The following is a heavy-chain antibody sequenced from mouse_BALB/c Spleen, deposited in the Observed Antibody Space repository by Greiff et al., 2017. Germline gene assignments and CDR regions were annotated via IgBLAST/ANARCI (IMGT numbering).Heavy chain of an antibody. CDR3: TRNGNYVSWFAY. CDR2: IDPETGGT. J-gene: IGHJ3*01. V-gene: IGHV1-15*01. CDR1: GYTFTDYE. Sequence: VKLQESGAELVRPGASVTLSCKASGYTFTDYEMHWVKQTPVHGLEWIGAIDPETGGTAYNQKFKGKATLTADKSSSTAYMELRSLTSEDSAVYYCTRNGNYVSWFAYWGQGTLVTVSA. D-gene: IGHD2-1*01.